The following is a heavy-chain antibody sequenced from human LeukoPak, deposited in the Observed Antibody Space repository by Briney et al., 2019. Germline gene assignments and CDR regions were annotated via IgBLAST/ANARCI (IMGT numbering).Heavy chain of an antibody. V-gene: IGHV3-21*01. CDR2: ISSSSSYI. CDR3: ARDYSSGWCNY. Sequence: GGSLRLSCAAAGFTFSSYSMNWVRQAPGKGLEWGSSISSSSSYIYYADSVKGRFTISRDNAKNSLYLQMNSLRAEDTAVYYCARDYSSGWCNYWGQGTLVTVSS. D-gene: IGHD6-19*01. CDR1: GFTFSSYS. J-gene: IGHJ4*02.